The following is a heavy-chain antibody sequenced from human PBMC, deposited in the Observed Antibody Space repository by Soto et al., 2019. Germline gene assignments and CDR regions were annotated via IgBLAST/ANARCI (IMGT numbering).Heavy chain of an antibody. CDR2: IIPIFGTA. CDR1: GGTFRTYA. J-gene: IGHJ6*02. V-gene: IGHV1-69*13. D-gene: IGHD2-2*02. CDR3: ARGESCSSTSGYRDYYYGMDV. Sequence: GASVKGCCKASGGTFRTYAISWVRQAPGQGLEWMGGIIPIFGTANYAQKFQGRVTITADESTSTAYMELSSLRSEDTAVYYCARGESCSSTSGYRDYYYGMDVWGQGTTVTVSS.